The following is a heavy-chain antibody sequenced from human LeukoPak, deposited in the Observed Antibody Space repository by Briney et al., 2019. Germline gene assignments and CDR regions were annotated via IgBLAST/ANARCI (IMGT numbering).Heavy chain of an antibody. Sequence: GSLRLSCAASGFTFSSYAMSWVRQAPGKGLEWVSYISSSSSTIHYADSVKGRFTISRDNAKNSLYLQMNSLRAEDTAVYYCARDHVGQWELLPFDAFDIWGQGTMVTVSS. CDR1: GFTFSSYA. CDR3: ARDHVGQWELLPFDAFDI. J-gene: IGHJ3*02. D-gene: IGHD1-26*01. V-gene: IGHV3-48*04. CDR2: ISSSSSTI.